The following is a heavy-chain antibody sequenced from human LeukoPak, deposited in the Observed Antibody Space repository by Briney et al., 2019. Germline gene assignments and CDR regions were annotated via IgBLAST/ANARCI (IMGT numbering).Heavy chain of an antibody. D-gene: IGHD3-22*01. Sequence: GGSLRLSCAASGFTFSSYAMSWVRQAPGKGLKWVSAIRGSGGSTYYADSVKGRFTISRDNSKNTLYLQMNSLRAEDTAVYYCAKDRSGYYVYWGQGTLVTVSS. V-gene: IGHV3-23*01. J-gene: IGHJ4*02. CDR3: AKDRSGYYVY. CDR1: GFTFSSYA. CDR2: IRGSGGST.